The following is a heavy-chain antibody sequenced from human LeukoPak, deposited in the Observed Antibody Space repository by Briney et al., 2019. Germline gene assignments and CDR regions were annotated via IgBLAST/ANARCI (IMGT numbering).Heavy chain of an antibody. J-gene: IGHJ4*02. V-gene: IGHV3-30*02. D-gene: IGHD1-20*01. CDR1: GFTFSSYS. CDR3: AKVSITALDY. Sequence: GGSLRLSCAASGFTFSSYSMNWVRQAPGKGLEWVAFIRHDGSYKYYADSVKGRFTISRDDSKNTLYLQMNSLRAEDTAMYYCAKVSITALDYWGQGTLVTVSS. CDR2: IRHDGSYK.